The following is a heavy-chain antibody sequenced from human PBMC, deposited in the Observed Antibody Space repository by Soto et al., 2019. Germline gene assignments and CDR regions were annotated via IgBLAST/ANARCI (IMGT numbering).Heavy chain of an antibody. CDR1: GFTFSSYS. CDR3: ARDNYGSGSYYNGPLFDY. D-gene: IGHD3-10*01. J-gene: IGHJ4*02. Sequence: EVQLVESGGGLVKPGGSLRLSCAASGFTFSSYSMNWVRQAPGKGLEWVSSISSSSSYIYYADSVKGRFTISRDNAKQTLYLQMNSLRAEDTALYYGARDNYGSGSYYNGPLFDYWGQGTLLTVSS. CDR2: ISSSSSYI. V-gene: IGHV3-21*04.